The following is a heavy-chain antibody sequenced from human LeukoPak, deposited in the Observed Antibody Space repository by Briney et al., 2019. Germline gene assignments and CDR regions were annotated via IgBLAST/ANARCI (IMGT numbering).Heavy chain of an antibody. D-gene: IGHD3-9*01. CDR1: GFTFSNCA. CDR3: ARDGSDYDILTGYLPTNGMDV. V-gene: IGHV3-33*01. J-gene: IGHJ6*02. Sequence: GGSLRLSCAASGFTFSNCAMHWVRQAPGKGLEWVAVIWYDGSNKYYADSVKGRFTISRDNSKNTLYLQMNSLRAEDTAVYYCARDGSDYDILTGYLPTNGMDVWGQGTTVTVSS. CDR2: IWYDGSNK.